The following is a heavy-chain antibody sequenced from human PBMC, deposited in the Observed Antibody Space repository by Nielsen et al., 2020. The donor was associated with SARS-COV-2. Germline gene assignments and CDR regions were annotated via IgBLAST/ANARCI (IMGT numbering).Heavy chain of an antibody. CDR1: GLIFGTYG. V-gene: IGHV3-33*01. Sequence: GESLKISCRASGLIFGTYGMHWVRQAPGKGLEWVAGIWYDGSNENYAESVKGRFTISRDNSNNTLFLQMDSLTADDTAVYFCARFSNFWSGYNDYWGQGTLVIVSS. D-gene: IGHD3-3*01. J-gene: IGHJ4*02. CDR2: IWYDGSNE. CDR3: ARFSNFWSGYNDY.